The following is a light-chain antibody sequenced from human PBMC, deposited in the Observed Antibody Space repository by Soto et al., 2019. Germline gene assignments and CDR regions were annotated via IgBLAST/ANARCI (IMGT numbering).Light chain of an antibody. V-gene: IGLV1-51*01. J-gene: IGLJ2*01. Sequence: QSVLTQPPSVSAAPGQKVTISCSGSSSNIGSTYVSWYQQLPGTAPKLLIYDNNKRPSGIPDRFSGSKSGTSATLDITGLQTGDEADYYCGTWDSSLSAVFGGGTKVTVL. CDR3: GTWDSSLSAV. CDR1: SSNIGSTY. CDR2: DNN.